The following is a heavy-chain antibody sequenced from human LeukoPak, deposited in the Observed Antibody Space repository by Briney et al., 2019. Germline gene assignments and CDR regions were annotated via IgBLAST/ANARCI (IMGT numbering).Heavy chain of an antibody. CDR1: GFTFSSYA. V-gene: IGHV3-33*08. J-gene: IGHJ4*02. D-gene: IGHD3-16*02. CDR2: IWYDGSSK. CDR3: ARDFELSH. Sequence: GGSLRLSCVASGFTFSSYAMTWVRQAPGKGLEWVALIWYDGSSKHYADSVRGRFTISRDNSKNTLYLQMNSLRAEDTAVYYCARDFELSHWGQGTLVTVSS.